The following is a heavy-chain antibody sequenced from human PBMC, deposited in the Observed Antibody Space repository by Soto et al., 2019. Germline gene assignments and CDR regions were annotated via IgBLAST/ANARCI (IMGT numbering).Heavy chain of an antibody. D-gene: IGHD5-18*01. Sequence: SETLSLTCAVYGGSFSGYYWSWIRQPPGKGLEWIGEINHSGSTNYNPSLKSRVTISVDTSKNQFSLKLSSVTAADTAVYYCARGVQLWDYYYYGMDVWGQGTTVTVSS. J-gene: IGHJ6*02. CDR1: GGSFSGYY. V-gene: IGHV4-34*01. CDR3: ARGVQLWDYYYYGMDV. CDR2: INHSGST.